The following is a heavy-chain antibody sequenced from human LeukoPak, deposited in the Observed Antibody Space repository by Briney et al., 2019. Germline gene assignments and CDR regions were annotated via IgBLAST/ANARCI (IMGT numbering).Heavy chain of an antibody. V-gene: IGHV3-15*01. Sequence: GGSLRLSCAASGFTFSNAWMSWVRQAPGKGLEGVGLIKNKLDGGATECAAPVKGRFTISRDDSKDTLYLEMNSLKTEDTAMYYCTEMNDRDAFRIWGQGTMVTVSS. CDR3: TEMNDRDAFRI. CDR1: GFTFSNAW. D-gene: IGHD5-24*01. CDR2: IKNKLDGGAT. J-gene: IGHJ3*02.